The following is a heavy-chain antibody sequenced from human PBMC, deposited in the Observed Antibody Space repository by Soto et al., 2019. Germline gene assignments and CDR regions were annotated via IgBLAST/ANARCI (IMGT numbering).Heavy chain of an antibody. CDR1: GFTFSSYG. CDR2: ISYDGSNK. J-gene: IGHJ4*02. Sequence: SLRLSCAASGFTFSSYGMHWVRQAPGKGLEWVAVISYDGSNKYYADSVKGRFTISRDNSKNTLYLQMNSLRAEDTAVYYCAKSSGSSGWDIFDYWGQGTLVTVSS. D-gene: IGHD6-19*01. CDR3: AKSSGSSGWDIFDY. V-gene: IGHV3-30*18.